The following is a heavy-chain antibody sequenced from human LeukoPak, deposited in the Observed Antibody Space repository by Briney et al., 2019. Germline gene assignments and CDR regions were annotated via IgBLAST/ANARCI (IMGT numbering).Heavy chain of an antibody. D-gene: IGHD2/OR15-2a*01. CDR1: GDSISTIGYY. Sequence: SETLSLTCSVSGDSISTIGYYWGWIRQPPGKGLEWIGTIYYTGTTYYNPSLKSRVTISVDTSKNQFSLRLSSVTAPDTAVYYCARGTAYFNIDSWGQGTLVTVSS. CDR3: ARGTAYFNIDS. J-gene: IGHJ4*02. V-gene: IGHV4-39*01. CDR2: IYYTGTT.